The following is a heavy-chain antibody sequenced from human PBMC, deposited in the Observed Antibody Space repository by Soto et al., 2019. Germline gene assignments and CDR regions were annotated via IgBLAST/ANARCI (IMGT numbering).Heavy chain of an antibody. J-gene: IGHJ6*02. D-gene: IGHD1-26*01. CDR2: ISYDGSTK. V-gene: IGHV3-30*18. CDR1: GFTFSSYG. Sequence: QVQLVESGGGVVQPGRSLRLSCAASGFTFSSYGMHWVRQAPGKGLEWVAVISYDGSTKYNAEAVKGRFTISRDNSKNTLYLQRNSLRAGDTAVYYCAKDRASGSYEGYYYYGMDVWGQGTTVTVSS. CDR3: AKDRASGSYEGYYYYGMDV.